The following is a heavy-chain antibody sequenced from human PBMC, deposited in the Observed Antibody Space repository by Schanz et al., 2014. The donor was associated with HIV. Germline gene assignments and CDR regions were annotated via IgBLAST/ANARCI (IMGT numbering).Heavy chain of an antibody. CDR1: GYTFTSYD. J-gene: IGHJ2*01. CDR3: AMGPDYYDSSAYYRVGLWYFDL. V-gene: IGHV1-8*01. D-gene: IGHD3-22*01. CDR2: MNPKSGNT. Sequence: QVQLVQSGAEVKKPGASVMVSCKASGYTFTSYDINWVRQVPGQGLEWMGWMNPKSGNTGYAHKFQGRVTMTRNTSINTAYMELTSLRSEDTAVFYCAMGPDYYDSSAYYRVGLWYFDLWGRGTLVTVSS.